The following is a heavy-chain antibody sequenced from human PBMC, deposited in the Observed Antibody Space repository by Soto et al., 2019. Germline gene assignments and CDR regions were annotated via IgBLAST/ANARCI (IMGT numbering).Heavy chain of an antibody. CDR1: RFTFSTYE. D-gene: IGHD1-26*01. V-gene: IGHV3-48*03. Sequence: GGSLRLSCAASRFTFSTYEMHWLRQAPGKGLEWVSYISSGGDTVHYADSVKGRFTISRDNSKNTLYLQMNSLRAEDTAVYYCEKDMYSGSYRYFDYWGQGTLVTVSS. CDR3: EKDMYSGSYRYFDY. J-gene: IGHJ4*02. CDR2: ISSGGDTV.